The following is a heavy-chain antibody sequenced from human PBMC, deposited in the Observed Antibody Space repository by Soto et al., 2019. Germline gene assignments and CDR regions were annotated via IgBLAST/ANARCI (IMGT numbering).Heavy chain of an antibody. CDR2: IYHSGST. J-gene: IGHJ4*02. CDR1: GGSISSYY. D-gene: IGHD6-6*01. Sequence: PSETLSLTCTISGGSISSYYWSWIRQPPGKGLEWIGYIYHSGSTNYNPSLKSRVTISVDTSKNQFSLKLSSVTAADTAVYYCARDSSSSEFDYWGQGTLVTVSS. V-gene: IGHV4-59*01. CDR3: ARDSSSSEFDY.